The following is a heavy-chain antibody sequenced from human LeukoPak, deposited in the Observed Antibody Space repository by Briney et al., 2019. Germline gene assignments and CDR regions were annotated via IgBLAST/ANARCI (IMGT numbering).Heavy chain of an antibody. CDR3: ARGQPPYYDSSGYTFDY. CDR1: GGTFTSYA. CDR2: IIPIFGTA. Sequence: GASVKVSCKASGGTFTSYAISWVRQAPGQGLEWMGGIIPIFGTANYAQKFQGRVTITADESTSTAYMELSSLRSEDTAVYYCARGQPPYYDSSGYTFDYWGQGTLVTVSS. D-gene: IGHD3-22*01. V-gene: IGHV1-69*13. J-gene: IGHJ4*02.